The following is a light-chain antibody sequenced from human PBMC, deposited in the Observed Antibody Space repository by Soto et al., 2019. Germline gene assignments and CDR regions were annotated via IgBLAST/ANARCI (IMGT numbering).Light chain of an antibody. Sequence: QSVLTQPASVSGSPGQSITISCSGTSSDVGSSNLVSWYQQHPGKAPKLIIFEGDRRHSGVSGRFSGSKSGNTASLTIFGLQAEDEADYYCCSFARSTTFYVFGTGTKVTDL. CDR3: CSFARSTTFYV. CDR2: EGD. V-gene: IGLV2-23*01. J-gene: IGLJ1*01. CDR1: SSDVGSSNL.